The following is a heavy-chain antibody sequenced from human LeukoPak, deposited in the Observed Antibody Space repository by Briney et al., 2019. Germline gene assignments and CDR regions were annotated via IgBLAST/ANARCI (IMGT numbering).Heavy chain of an antibody. CDR3: ARDRSPYGSGSSDY. Sequence: GGSLRLSCAASGFTFSSYRMNWVRQAPGKGLEWVSSISSSSSYIYYADSVKGRFTISRDNAKNSLYLQMNSLRAEDTAVYYCARDRSPYGSGSSDYWGQGTLVTVSS. J-gene: IGHJ4*02. CDR1: GFTFSSYR. CDR2: ISSSSSYI. D-gene: IGHD3-10*01. V-gene: IGHV3-21*01.